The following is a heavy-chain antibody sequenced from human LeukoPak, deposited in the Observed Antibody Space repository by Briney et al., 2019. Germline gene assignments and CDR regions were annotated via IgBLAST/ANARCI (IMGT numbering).Heavy chain of an antibody. Sequence: SVKVSCKASGGTFSSYAIIWVRQAPGQGLEWMGRIIPILGVANYAQKFLARVTITADKSTSTAYMELSSLRSEDTAVYYCARDSLGPFDYWGQGTLVTVSS. D-gene: IGHD3-16*01. J-gene: IGHJ4*02. CDR1: GGTFSSYA. V-gene: IGHV1-69*04. CDR2: IIPILGVA. CDR3: ARDSLGPFDY.